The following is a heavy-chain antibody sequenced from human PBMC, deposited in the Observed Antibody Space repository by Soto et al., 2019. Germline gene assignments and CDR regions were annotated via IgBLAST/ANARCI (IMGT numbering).Heavy chain of an antibody. J-gene: IGHJ4*02. CDR2: ISGSSGST. CDR3: VRRNGLTVAVIRHFDY. Sequence: EVQLLESGGGLVQPGGSLRLSCGASGFTFSVFAMTWVRQAPGKGLEWVSTISGSSGSTYFADSVKCRFTISRDNSNNTLYLQMNRLRAEDTAVYFCVRRNGLTVAVIRHFDYWGPGTLVTVSS. D-gene: IGHD6-19*01. V-gene: IGHV3-23*01. CDR1: GFTFSVFA.